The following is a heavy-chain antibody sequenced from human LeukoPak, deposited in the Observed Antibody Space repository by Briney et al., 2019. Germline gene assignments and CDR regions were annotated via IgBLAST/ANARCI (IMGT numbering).Heavy chain of an antibody. Sequence: GGSLRLSCAASGFTFSSYGMHWVRQAPGKGLEWVAFIRYDGSNKYYADSVKGRFTISRDNSKNTLYLQMNSLRAKDTAVYYCARVDTAMAVPWGQGTLVTVSS. CDR1: GFTFSSYG. CDR3: ARVDTAMAVP. D-gene: IGHD5-18*01. J-gene: IGHJ4*02. V-gene: IGHV3-30*02. CDR2: IRYDGSNK.